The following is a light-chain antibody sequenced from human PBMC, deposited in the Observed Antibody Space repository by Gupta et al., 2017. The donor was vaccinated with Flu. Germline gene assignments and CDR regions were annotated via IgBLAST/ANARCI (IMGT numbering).Light chain of an antibody. Sequence: QSALPQPASVSGPPGPSFTISCTGTTITIGNYPFVSCYQHHPGKAPKLMIYEVNHRPTGVSKRFAGSKSVNTASLTISCLQAEDEADYYCLSYDHDDTWLLGGGTKVTVL. CDR3: LSYDHDDTWL. V-gene: IGLV2-23*02. CDR2: EVN. CDR1: TITIGNYPF. J-gene: IGLJ3*02.